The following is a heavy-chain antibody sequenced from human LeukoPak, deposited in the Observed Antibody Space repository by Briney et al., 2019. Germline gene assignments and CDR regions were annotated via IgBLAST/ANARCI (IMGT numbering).Heavy chain of an antibody. Sequence: SETLPLTCAVYGGYFSGYYWSWIRQPPGKGLEWIGEINHSGSTNYNPSLKSRVTISVDTSKNQFSLKLSSVTAADTAVYYCARSADYYGSGSYRRYYYYGMDVWGQGTTVTVSS. CDR2: INHSGST. CDR3: ARSADYYGSGSYRRYYYYGMDV. D-gene: IGHD3-10*01. V-gene: IGHV4-34*01. CDR1: GGYFSGYY. J-gene: IGHJ6*02.